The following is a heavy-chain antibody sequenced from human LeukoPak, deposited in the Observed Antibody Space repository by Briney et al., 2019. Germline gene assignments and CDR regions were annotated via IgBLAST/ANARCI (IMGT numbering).Heavy chain of an antibody. D-gene: IGHD3-9*01. J-gene: IGHJ4*02. Sequence: PSETLSLTCTVSGGSVSSGSDYCSWIRQPPGKGLEWIGYIYYRGTTNYNPSLKSRATISVDTSKKEFSLKLSFVTAADTAVYYCARGHFDILIGYYIEYWGQGTLVTVSS. V-gene: IGHV4-61*01. CDR1: GGSVSSGSDY. CDR2: IYYRGTT. CDR3: ARGHFDILIGYYIEY.